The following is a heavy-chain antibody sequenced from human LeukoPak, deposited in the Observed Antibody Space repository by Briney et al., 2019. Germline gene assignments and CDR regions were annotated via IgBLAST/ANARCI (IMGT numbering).Heavy chain of an antibody. J-gene: IGHJ4*02. V-gene: IGHV3-23*01. CDR1: GFIFSNYV. D-gene: IGHD3-3*01. CDR2: ISGSGGSI. CDR3: AKGGEAYDFWSGYYYFDY. Sequence: LSGGSLRLSCAASGFIFSNYVMSWVRQAPGKGLEWVSTISGSGGSIYYADSVKGRLTISRDNSKNTLYLQMNSLRVEDTAVYYCAKGGEAYDFWSGYYYFDYWGQGTLVTVSS.